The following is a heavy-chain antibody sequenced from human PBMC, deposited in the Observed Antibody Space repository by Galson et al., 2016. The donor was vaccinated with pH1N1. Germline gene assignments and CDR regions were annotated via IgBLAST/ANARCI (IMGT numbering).Heavy chain of an antibody. CDR2: IYWNDDQ. Sequence: PALVKPTQTLTLTCTFSGFSLSTSGVGVGWIRQPPGKALEWLALIYWNDDQRYSPSLKSRLTITKDTSKNQVVLTVTNMDPVDTATYYCARSDYGDFVGYFACWGQGTLVTVSS. J-gene: IGHJ4*02. V-gene: IGHV2-5*01. D-gene: IGHD4-17*01. CDR1: GFSLSTSGVG. CDR3: ARSDYGDFVGYFAC.